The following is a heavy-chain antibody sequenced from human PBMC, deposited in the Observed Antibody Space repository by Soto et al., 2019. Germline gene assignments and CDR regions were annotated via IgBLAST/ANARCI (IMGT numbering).Heavy chain of an antibody. CDR1: GGSVTNSSYY. J-gene: IGHJ4*02. V-gene: IGHV4-39*01. D-gene: IGHD4-17*01. CDR3: VSQRTTVPTQAYFDY. CDR2: VYYRGRS. Sequence: SDTLSLTCTVSGGSVTNSSYYWGWIRQSPGKGLEWIGSVYYRGRSYSKSSVKSRVTISVDTSKNRFSLSLNSVTASDTAVYFCVSQRTTVPTQAYFDYWGPGALVTVSS.